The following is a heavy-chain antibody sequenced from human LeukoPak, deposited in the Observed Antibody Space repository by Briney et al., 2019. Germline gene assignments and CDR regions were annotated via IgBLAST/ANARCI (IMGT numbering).Heavy chain of an antibody. D-gene: IGHD3-16*01. CDR2: INHSGST. V-gene: IGHV4-34*01. CDR3: ARRYYDYVWGSYNYYYYYYMDV. Sequence: SETLSLTCAVYGGSFSGYYWSWIRQPPGKGLEWIGEINHSGSTNYNPSLKSRVPMSVDTSKTQFSLKVSSVTAADTAVYYCARRYYDYVWGSYNYYYYYYMDVWGKGTTVTISS. J-gene: IGHJ6*03. CDR1: GGSFSGYY.